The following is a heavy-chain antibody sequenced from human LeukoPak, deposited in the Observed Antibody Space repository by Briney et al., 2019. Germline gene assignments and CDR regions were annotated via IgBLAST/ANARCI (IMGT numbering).Heavy chain of an antibody. CDR3: ARDSAYTYYYDSSGYYSFDY. V-gene: IGHV1-69*13. J-gene: IGHJ4*02. Sequence: SVKVSCKASGGTFSSYAISWVRQAPGQGLEWMGGIIPIFGTANYAQKFQGRVTITADESTSTAYMELSSLRSEDTAVYYCARDSAYTYYYDSSGYYSFDYWGQGTLVTVSS. CDR2: IIPIFGTA. CDR1: GGTFSSYA. D-gene: IGHD3-22*01.